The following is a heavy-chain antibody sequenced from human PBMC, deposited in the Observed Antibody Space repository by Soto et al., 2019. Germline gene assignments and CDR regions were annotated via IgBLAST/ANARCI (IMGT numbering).Heavy chain of an antibody. V-gene: IGHV1-58*01. Sequence: SVKVSCKASGFTFTSSAVQWVRQARGQRLEWIGWIVVGSGNKNYAQKFQERVTITRDMSTSTAYMELSSLRSEDTAVYYCAADPATVTTAFDIWGQGTMVTVSS. J-gene: IGHJ3*02. CDR2: IVVGSGNK. D-gene: IGHD4-17*01. CDR1: GFTFTSSA. CDR3: AADPATVTTAFDI.